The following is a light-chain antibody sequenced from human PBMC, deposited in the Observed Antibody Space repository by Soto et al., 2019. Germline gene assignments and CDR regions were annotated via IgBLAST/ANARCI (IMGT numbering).Light chain of an antibody. J-gene: IGKJ4*02. CDR1: QSVSSN. V-gene: IGKV3-15*01. CDR2: GAS. CDR3: QQYNNWPPLT. Sequence: EIVMTQSTATLSVSPGERATLSCRASQSVSSNLAWYQQKPGQAPRLLIYGASTRATGIPARFSGSGSGTDFTPTSSSLQTEDFAVDYWQQYNNWPPLTFGGGTKLAIK.